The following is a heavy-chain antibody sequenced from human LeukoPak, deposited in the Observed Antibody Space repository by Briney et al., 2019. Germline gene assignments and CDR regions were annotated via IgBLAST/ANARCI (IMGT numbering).Heavy chain of an antibody. CDR1: GGSISSGSYY. CDR3: ARSLAVAATADVWFDP. D-gene: IGHD6-19*01. V-gene: IGHV4-61*02. CDR2: IYTSGST. J-gene: IGHJ5*02. Sequence: PSQTLSLTCAVSGGSISSGSYYWSWIRQPAGKGLEWIVRIYTSGSTNYNPSLKSRVTISVDTSKNQFSLKLSSVTAADTAVYYCARSLAVAATADVWFDPWGQGTLVTVSS.